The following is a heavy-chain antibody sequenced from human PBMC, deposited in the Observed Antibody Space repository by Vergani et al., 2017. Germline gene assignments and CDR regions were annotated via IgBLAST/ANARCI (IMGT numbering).Heavy chain of an antibody. D-gene: IGHD6-6*01. CDR1: GGTFSSYA. Sequence: VQLVQSGAEVKKPGSSVKVSCKASGGTFSSYAMSWVRQAPGKGLEWVSAISGSGGSTYYADSVKGRFTISRDNSKNTLYLQMNSLRAEDTAVYYCAKGYSSSSEEIDYWGQGTLVTVSS. CDR2: ISGSGGST. V-gene: IGHV3-23*04. J-gene: IGHJ4*02. CDR3: AKGYSSSSEEIDY.